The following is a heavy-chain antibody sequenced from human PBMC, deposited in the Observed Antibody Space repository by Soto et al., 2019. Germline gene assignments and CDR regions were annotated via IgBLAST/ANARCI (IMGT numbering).Heavy chain of an antibody. CDR1: GYNFTSYA. D-gene: IGHD2-2*01. J-gene: IGHJ6*02. V-gene: IGHV1-3*01. CDR2: INAGNGNT. Sequence: ASVKVSCKASGYNFTSYAMHWVRQAPGQRLEWMGWINAGNGNTKYSQKFQGRVTITRDTSASTAYMELSSLRSEDTAVYYCAIPSTNPLRDYYGMGVWGQGTTVTVSS. CDR3: AIPSTNPLRDYYGMGV.